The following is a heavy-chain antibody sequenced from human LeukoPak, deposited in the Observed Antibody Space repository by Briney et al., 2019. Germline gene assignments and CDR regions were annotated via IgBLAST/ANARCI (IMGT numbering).Heavy chain of an antibody. D-gene: IGHD6-13*01. J-gene: IGHJ4*02. CDR3: ATSRTKAAAAQGTFDY. CDR1: GFTFSSYW. Sequence: GGSLRLSCAASGFTFSSYWMSWGRQAPGKGREWVANIKKDGSEKYWVDSVKCGFTISRDNAKNSLYLQMNSLRAEDTAVYYCATSRTKAAAAQGTFDYWGQGTLVTVSS. CDR2: IKKDGSEK. V-gene: IGHV3-7*01.